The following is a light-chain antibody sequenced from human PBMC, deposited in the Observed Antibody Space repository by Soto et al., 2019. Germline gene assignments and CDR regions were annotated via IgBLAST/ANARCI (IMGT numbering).Light chain of an antibody. CDR3: QQYNSEYT. Sequence: DIQMTQSPSTLSASVGDRVTITCRASQSISSWLAWYQQKPGKAPKLLIYDASSLESGVPSRFSGSGSGTEFTRTISSLQPDDFATYYCQQYNSEYTFGQGTKLEIK. CDR2: DAS. CDR1: QSISSW. J-gene: IGKJ2*01. V-gene: IGKV1-5*01.